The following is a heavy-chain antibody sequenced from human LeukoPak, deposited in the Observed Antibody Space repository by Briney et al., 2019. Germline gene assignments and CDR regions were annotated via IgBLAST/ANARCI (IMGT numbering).Heavy chain of an antibody. J-gene: IGHJ4*02. D-gene: IGHD6-19*01. CDR3: AKSEAEQGLH. CDR2: ISYDGSNK. CDR1: GFTFSSYG. Sequence: GGSLRLSCAASGFTFSSYGMHWVRQAPGKGLEWVAVISYDGSNKYYADSVKGRFTISRDNSKNTLYLQMNSLRAEDTAVYYCAKSEAEQGLHWGQGTLVTVSS. V-gene: IGHV3-30*18.